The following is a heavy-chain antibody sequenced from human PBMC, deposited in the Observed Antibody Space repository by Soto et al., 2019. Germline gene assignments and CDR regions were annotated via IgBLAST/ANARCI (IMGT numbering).Heavy chain of an antibody. Sequence: QVQLQESGPGLVKPSQTLSLTCTVSGGSISSAGYNWSWIRQHPGKALEWIGYIYYSGSTYDIPSLKSRVTISGDTSKNQVSLKLSSVTAADTAVYHCARYGSGTYYPTPFDYWGQGTLVTVSS. V-gene: IGHV4-31*03. D-gene: IGHD3-10*01. CDR1: GGSISSAGYN. CDR2: IYYSGST. J-gene: IGHJ4*02. CDR3: ARYGSGTYYPTPFDY.